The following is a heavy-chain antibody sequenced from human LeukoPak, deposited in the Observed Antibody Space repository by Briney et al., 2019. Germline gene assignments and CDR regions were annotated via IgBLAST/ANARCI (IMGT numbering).Heavy chain of an antibody. D-gene: IGHD5-24*01. V-gene: IGHV3-30*18. J-gene: IGHJ5*02. CDR3: ANVEMATAGP. Sequence: PGRSLRLSCAASGFTFSSYGMHWVRQAPGKGLEWVAVISYDGSNKYYADSVKGRFTISRDNSKNTLYLQMNSLRAEDTAVYYCANVEMATAGPWGQGTLVTVSS. CDR1: GFTFSSYG. CDR2: ISYDGSNK.